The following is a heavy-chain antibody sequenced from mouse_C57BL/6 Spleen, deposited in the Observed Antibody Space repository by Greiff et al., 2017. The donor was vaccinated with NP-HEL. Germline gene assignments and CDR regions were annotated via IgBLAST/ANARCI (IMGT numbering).Heavy chain of an antibody. CDR2: IRSKSSNYAT. J-gene: IGHJ4*01. CDR3: VREVTTGYYYAMDY. V-gene: IGHV10-3*01. Sequence: EVHLVESGGGLVQPKGSLKLSCAASGFTFNTYAMHWVRQAPGKGLEWVARIRSKSSNYATYYADSVKDRFTISRDDSQSMLYLQMNNLKTEDTAMYYCVREVTTGYYYAMDYWGQGTSVTVSS. CDR1: GFTFNTYA. D-gene: IGHD2-2*01.